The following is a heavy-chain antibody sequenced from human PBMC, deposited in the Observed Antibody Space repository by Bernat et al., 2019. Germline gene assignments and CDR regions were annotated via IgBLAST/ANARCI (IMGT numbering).Heavy chain of an antibody. V-gene: IGHV3-7*04. CDR2: IKQDGSEK. J-gene: IGHJ6*02. CDR3: ARGKTHVEMATIHYYGMDV. Sequence: EVQLVESGGGLVQPGGSLRLSCAASGFTFSSYWMSWVRQAPGKGLEWVANIKQDGSEKYYVDSVKGRFTISRDNAKNSLYLQMNSLRAEDTAVYYCARGKTHVEMATIHYYGMDVWGQGTTVTVSS. D-gene: IGHD5-12*01. CDR1: GFTFSSYW.